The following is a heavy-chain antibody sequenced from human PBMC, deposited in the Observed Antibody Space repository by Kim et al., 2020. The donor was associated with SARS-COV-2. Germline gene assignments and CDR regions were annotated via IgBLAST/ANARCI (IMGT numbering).Heavy chain of an antibody. Sequence: ASVKVSCKASGYTFTSYYMHWVRQAPGQGLEWMGIINPSGGSTSYAQKFQGRVTMTRDTSTSTVYMELSSLRSEDTALYYCARDHVGPPCRYSGTYRDYWGQGTLVTVSS. CDR2: INPSGGST. CDR1: GYTFTSYY. D-gene: IGHD1-26*01. J-gene: IGHJ4*02. CDR3: ARDHVGPPCRYSGTYRDY. V-gene: IGHV1-46*01.